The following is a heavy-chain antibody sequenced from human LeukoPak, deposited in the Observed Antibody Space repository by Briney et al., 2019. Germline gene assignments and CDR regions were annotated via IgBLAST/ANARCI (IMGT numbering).Heavy chain of an antibody. Sequence: ASVKVSCKASGYTFTGCYMHWVRQAPGQGLEWMGWINPNSGGTNYAQKFQGRVTMTRDTSISTAYMELSRLRSDDTAVYYCARRYYDSSGPFDYWGQGTLVTVSS. V-gene: IGHV1-2*02. D-gene: IGHD3-22*01. CDR1: GYTFTGCY. J-gene: IGHJ4*02. CDR2: INPNSGGT. CDR3: ARRYYDSSGPFDY.